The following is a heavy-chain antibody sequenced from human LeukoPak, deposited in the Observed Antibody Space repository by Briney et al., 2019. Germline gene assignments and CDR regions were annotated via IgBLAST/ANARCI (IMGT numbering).Heavy chain of an antibody. CDR1: GGSFSGYY. V-gene: IGHV4-34*01. Sequence: SETLSLTCAVYGGSFSGYYWSWIRQPPGKGLEWIGEINHSGSTNYNPSLKSRVTIPVDTSKNQFSLKLSSVTAADTAVYYCASPKRGYSYGYNYWGQGTLVTVSS. CDR2: INHSGST. J-gene: IGHJ4*02. D-gene: IGHD5-18*01. CDR3: ASPKRGYSYGYNY.